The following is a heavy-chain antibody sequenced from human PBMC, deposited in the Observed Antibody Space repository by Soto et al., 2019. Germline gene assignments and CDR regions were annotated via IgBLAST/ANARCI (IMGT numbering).Heavy chain of an antibody. Sequence: ASVKVSCKASGYTSTSYGISWVRQAPGQGLEWMGWMSAYNGNTNYAQKLQGRVTMTTDTSTSTAYMELKSLRSDDTAVYYCAKDSYYYYGMDVWGQGTTVTVSS. CDR1: GYTSTSYG. J-gene: IGHJ6*02. CDR3: AKDSYYYYGMDV. V-gene: IGHV1-18*01. CDR2: MSAYNGNT.